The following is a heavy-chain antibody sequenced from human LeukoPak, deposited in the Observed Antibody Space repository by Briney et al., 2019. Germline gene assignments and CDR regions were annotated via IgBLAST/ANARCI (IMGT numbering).Heavy chain of an antibody. CDR1: GYTFTGYY. D-gene: IGHD3-10*01. V-gene: IGHV1-2*06. Sequence: ASVKVSCKASGYTFTGYYMHWVRQAPGQGLEWMGRINPNSGGTNYAQKFQGRVTMTRDTSISTAYMELSRLRSDDTAVYYCASDWDYYGSGSYYNVVDYWGQGTLVTVSS. CDR3: ASDWDYYGSGSYYNVVDY. CDR2: INPNSGGT. J-gene: IGHJ4*02.